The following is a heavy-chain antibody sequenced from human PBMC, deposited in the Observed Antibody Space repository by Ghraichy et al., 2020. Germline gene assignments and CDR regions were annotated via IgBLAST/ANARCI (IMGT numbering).Heavy chain of an antibody. D-gene: IGHD6-13*01. V-gene: IGHV3-48*02. CDR1: GFTFSSYS. CDR2: ISSSSSTI. CDR3: ARVTAAGPDY. Sequence: GESLNISCAASGFTFSSYSMNWVRQAPGKGLEWVSYISSSSSTIYYADSVKGRFTISRDNAKNSLYLQMNSLRDEDTAVYYCARVTAAGPDYWGQGTLVTVSS. J-gene: IGHJ4*02.